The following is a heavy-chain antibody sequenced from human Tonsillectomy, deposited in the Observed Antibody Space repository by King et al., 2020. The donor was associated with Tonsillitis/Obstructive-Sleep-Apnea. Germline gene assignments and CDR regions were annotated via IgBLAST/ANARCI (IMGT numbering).Heavy chain of an antibody. V-gene: IGHV3-33*01. CDR2: IWDDGSNK. CDR1: GFTFSSYG. CDR3: ARDFLPYDYIWGSQTDAFDI. J-gene: IGHJ3*02. Sequence: VQLVQSGGGVVQPGRSLRLSCAASGFTFSSYGMHWVRQAPGKGLEWVAVIWDDGSNKYYAASVKGRFTIFSDNSKNTLYLQMNSLRAEDTAVYYCARDFLPYDYIWGSQTDAFDIWGQGTMVTVSS. D-gene: IGHD3-16*01.